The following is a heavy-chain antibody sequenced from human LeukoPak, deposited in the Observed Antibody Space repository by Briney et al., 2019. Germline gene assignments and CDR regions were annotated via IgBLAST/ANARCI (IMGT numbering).Heavy chain of an antibody. CDR3: TRGYYDFWSAYYNY. CDR2: IKHDGSEK. D-gene: IGHD3-3*01. CDR1: GFTFSNYW. J-gene: IGHJ4*02. V-gene: IGHV3-7*01. Sequence: PGGSLRLSCEASGFTFSNYWMSWVRQAPGKGLEWVANIKHDGSEKYYVDSVKGRFTISRDNGKNTLYLQMNSLRAEDTAVYYCTRGYYDFWSAYYNYWGQGTLVTVSS.